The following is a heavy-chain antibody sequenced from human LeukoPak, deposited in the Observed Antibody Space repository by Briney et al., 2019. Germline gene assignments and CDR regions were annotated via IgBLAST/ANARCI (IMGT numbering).Heavy chain of an antibody. CDR1: GFTFSSYA. Sequence: GGSLRLSCAASGFTFSSYAMSWVRQAPGKGLEWVSYISSSGSTIYYADSVKGRFTISRDNAKNSLYLQMNSLRAEDTAVYYCAREAVAGASGYWGQGTLVTVSS. CDR2: ISSSGSTI. CDR3: AREAVAGASGY. J-gene: IGHJ4*02. D-gene: IGHD1-26*01. V-gene: IGHV3-48*04.